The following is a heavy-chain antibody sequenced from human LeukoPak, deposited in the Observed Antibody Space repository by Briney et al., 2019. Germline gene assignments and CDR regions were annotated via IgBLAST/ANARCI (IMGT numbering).Heavy chain of an antibody. D-gene: IGHD2-21*02. CDR1: GFTVSSND. J-gene: IGHJ4*02. V-gene: IGHV3-53*01. Sequence: GGSLRLSCAASGFTVSSNDMSWVRQAPGKGLECISVIYSGGSTDYADSVKGRLTISRDNSKNTVDLQMNNLRVDDTAIYYCAKDHANTPVVTNWGQGILVSVSS. CDR3: AKDHANTPVVTN. CDR2: IYSGGST.